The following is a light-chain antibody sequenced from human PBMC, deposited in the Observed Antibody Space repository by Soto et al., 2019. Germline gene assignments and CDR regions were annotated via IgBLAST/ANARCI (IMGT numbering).Light chain of an antibody. Sequence: QVTLTPYTLSSSDGDIFTITCLASQSVSRWLAWYQQKPGKAPKLLIYDASTLESGVPSRFSGSGSGTEFTLSISSLQADDFASYYCQHYMSYPWTFGRGTKV. V-gene: IGKV1-5*01. CDR2: DAS. J-gene: IGKJ1*01. CDR3: QHYMSYPWT. CDR1: QSVSRW.